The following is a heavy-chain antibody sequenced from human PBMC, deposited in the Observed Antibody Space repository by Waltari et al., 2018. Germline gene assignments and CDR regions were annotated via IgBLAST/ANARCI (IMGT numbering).Heavy chain of an antibody. CDR3: ASQMGYYYGSGSGFDY. D-gene: IGHD3-10*01. CDR1: GGSIRSHY. J-gene: IGHJ4*02. V-gene: IGHV4-59*11. Sequence: QVQLQESGPGLVKPSETLSLTCTVSGGSIRSHYWSWIRQPPGKGLEWIGYIYYSGSTNYNPSLKSRVTISVDTSKNQFSLKLSSVTAADTAVYYCASQMGYYYGSGSGFDYWGQGTLVTVSS. CDR2: IYYSGST.